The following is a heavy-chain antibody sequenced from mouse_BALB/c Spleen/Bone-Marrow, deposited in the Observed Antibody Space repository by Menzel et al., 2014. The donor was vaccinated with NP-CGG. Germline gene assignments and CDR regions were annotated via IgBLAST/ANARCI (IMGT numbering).Heavy chain of an antibody. J-gene: IGHJ1*01. V-gene: IGHV1-77*01. Sequence: QVQLQQSGPELVKPGASVKMSCKASGYTFTDYVISWVKQRTGQGLEWIGEIYPGSGSTYYNEKFKSKATLTADKSSNTAYMQLSSLTSEDSAVYFCARYYDYDWYFDVWGAGTTVTVSS. CDR3: ARYYDYDWYFDV. CDR1: GYTFTDYV. D-gene: IGHD2-4*01. CDR2: IYPGSGST.